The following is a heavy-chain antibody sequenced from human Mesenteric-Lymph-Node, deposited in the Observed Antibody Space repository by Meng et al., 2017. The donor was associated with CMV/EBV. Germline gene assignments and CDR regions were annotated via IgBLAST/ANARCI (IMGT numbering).Heavy chain of an antibody. CDR1: GFSLSTSGMR. CDR3: ARSGYYYYGMDV. J-gene: IGHJ6*02. Sequence: SGPTLVNPTQTLTLTCTFSGFSLSTSGMRVSWIRQPPGKALEWLARIDWDDDKFYSTSLKTRLTISKDTSKNQVVLTVTNMDPVDTATYYCARSGYYYYGMDVWGQGTTVTVSS. D-gene: IGHD3-10*01. V-gene: IGHV2-70D*14. CDR2: IDWDDDK.